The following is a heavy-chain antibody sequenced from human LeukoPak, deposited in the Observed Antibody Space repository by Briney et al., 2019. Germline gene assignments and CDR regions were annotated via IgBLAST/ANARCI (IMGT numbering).Heavy chain of an antibody. V-gene: IGHV4-59*08. CDR1: GGSISPYY. D-gene: IGHD3-3*01. CDR2: FHHSGTT. J-gene: IGHJ4*02. Sequence: SETLSLTCTVSGGSISPYYWSWIRQSPGRGLEWIGYFHHSGTTNYSPSLKSRVTISVDTSKNQFFLKLNSVTAADTAVYYCARHEDFWSGGFEYWGQGTLVTVSS. CDR3: ARHEDFWSGGFEY.